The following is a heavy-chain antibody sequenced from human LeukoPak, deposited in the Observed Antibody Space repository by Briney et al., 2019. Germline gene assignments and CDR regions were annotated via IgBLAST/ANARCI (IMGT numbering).Heavy chain of an antibody. Sequence: GGSLRLSCAASGFTFSTYAMSWVRQAPGKGLEWVSAISDSGGSTYYADSVKGRFTISRDNSKNTLYLQMNSLRAEDMAVYYCAKGGSSSWYSGYAYWGQGTLVTVSS. CDR2: ISDSGGST. CDR1: GFTFSTYA. J-gene: IGHJ4*02. CDR3: AKGGSSSWYSGYAY. D-gene: IGHD6-13*01. V-gene: IGHV3-23*01.